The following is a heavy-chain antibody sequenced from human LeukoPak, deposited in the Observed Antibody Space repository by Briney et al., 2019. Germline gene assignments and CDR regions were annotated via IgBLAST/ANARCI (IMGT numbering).Heavy chain of an antibody. CDR2: ISAYNGNT. CDR1: VYTFTSYG. V-gene: IGHV1-18*01. CDR3: VTGIVGAPRTGY. Sequence: ASVKVSCKASVYTFTSYGISWVRQAPGQGLEWMGWISAYNGNTNYAQKLRGRVTMTTDTYTSTAYMELRSLRSDDTAVYYCVTGIVGAPRTGYWGQGTLVTVSS. D-gene: IGHD1-26*01. J-gene: IGHJ4*02.